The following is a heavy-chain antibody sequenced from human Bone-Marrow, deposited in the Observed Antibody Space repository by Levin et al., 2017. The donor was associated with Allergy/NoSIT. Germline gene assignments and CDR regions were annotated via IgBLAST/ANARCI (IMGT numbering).Heavy chain of an antibody. CDR3: ARYSYCSGGSCYSLLDAFDI. CDR2: IYSGGST. CDR1: GFTVSSNY. J-gene: IGHJ3*02. Sequence: GGSLRLSCAASGFTVSSNYMSWVRQAPGKGLEWVSVIYSGGSTYYADSVKGRFTISRDNSKNTLYLQMNSLRAEDTAVYYCARYSYCSGGSCYSLLDAFDIWGQGTMVTVSS. V-gene: IGHV3-53*01. D-gene: IGHD2-15*01.